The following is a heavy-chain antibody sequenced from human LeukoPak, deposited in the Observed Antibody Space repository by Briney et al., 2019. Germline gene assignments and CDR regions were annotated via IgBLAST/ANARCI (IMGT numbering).Heavy chain of an antibody. D-gene: IGHD5-18*01. CDR1: GGSFSGYY. CDR3: ARIHTWIQLYYYGMDV. CDR2: INHSGST. V-gene: IGHV4-34*01. Sequence: SETLSLTCAVYGGSFSGYYWSWIRQPPGKGLEWIGEINHSGSTNYNPSLKSRVTISVDTSKNQFSLKLSSVTAADTAVYYCARIHTWIQLYYYGMDVWGQGTTVTVSS. J-gene: IGHJ6*02.